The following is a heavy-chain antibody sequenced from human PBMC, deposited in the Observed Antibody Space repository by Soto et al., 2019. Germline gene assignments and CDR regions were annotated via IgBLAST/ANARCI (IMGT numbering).Heavy chain of an antibody. J-gene: IGHJ4*02. V-gene: IGHV1-18*01. CDR1: GYIFTNYG. CDR3: ARASAGAVYDF. Sequence: QVQLVQSGAEVRKPGASVNVSCKTSGYIFTNYGVAWVRQAPAQGLVLVAWISGYNGFPKYTQKLHGRVTVTTDTSTRTCYMELSNLKSGDTAVYYCARASAGAVYDFWGEGTLVTFAS. CDR2: ISGYNGFP.